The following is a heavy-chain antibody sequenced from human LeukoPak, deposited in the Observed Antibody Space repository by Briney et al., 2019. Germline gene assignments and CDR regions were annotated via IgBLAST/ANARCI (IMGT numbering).Heavy chain of an antibody. J-gene: IGHJ3*01. V-gene: IGHV3-74*01. CDR3: GRGGSPPEALGDTFDV. CDR1: GFTFRNYW. D-gene: IGHD1-26*01. Sequence: QPGGSLRLSCAASGFTFRNYWMHWVRQGPGKGLVWVSCISSDGGSTRYADSVKDRFTISRDNAKNTLYLQMNSLRAEDTAVYYCGRGGSPPEALGDTFDVWGQGTMVTVSS. CDR2: ISSDGGST.